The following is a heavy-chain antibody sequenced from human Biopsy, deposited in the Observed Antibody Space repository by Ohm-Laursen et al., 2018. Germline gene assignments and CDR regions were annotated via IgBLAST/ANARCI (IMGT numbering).Heavy chain of an antibody. D-gene: IGHD4-17*01. V-gene: IGHV1-69*01. CDR1: GGTFSSYA. Sequence: SSVKVSCKASGGTFSSYAISWVRQAPGQGLEWMGGIIPIFGTANYAQKFQGRVTITADESTSTAYMELSSLRSEDTAVYYCARDPEYGDYRNYYYGMDVWGQGTTVTVSS. J-gene: IGHJ6*02. CDR3: ARDPEYGDYRNYYYGMDV. CDR2: IIPIFGTA.